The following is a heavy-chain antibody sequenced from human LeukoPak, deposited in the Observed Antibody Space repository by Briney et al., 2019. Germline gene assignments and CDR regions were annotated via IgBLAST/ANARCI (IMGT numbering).Heavy chain of an antibody. D-gene: IGHD3-3*01. Sequence: GGPLRLSCAASGFTFSSYGMHWVRQAPGKGLEWVAFIRYGGSNKYYADSVKGRFTISRDNSKNTLYLQMNSLRAEDTAVYYCANPFGQREFWNGLEGFDILGQRTKGNGSS. J-gene: IGHJ3*02. V-gene: IGHV3-30*02. CDR2: IRYGGSNK. CDR1: GFTFSSYG. CDR3: ANPFGQREFWNGLEGFDI.